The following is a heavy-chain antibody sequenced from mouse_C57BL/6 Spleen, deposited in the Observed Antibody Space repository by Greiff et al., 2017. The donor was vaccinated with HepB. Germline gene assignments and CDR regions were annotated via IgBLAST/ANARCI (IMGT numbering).Heavy chain of an antibody. V-gene: IGHV5-9*01. D-gene: IGHD1-1*01. J-gene: IGHJ2*01. Sequence: EVKLMESGGGLVKPGGSLKLSCAASGFTFSSYTMSWVRQTPEKRLEWVATISGGGGNTYYPDSVKGRFTISRDNAKNTLYLQMSSLRSEDTALYYCARHETTVALDYWGQGTTLTVSS. CDR2: ISGGGGNT. CDR3: ARHETTVALDY. CDR1: GFTFSSYT.